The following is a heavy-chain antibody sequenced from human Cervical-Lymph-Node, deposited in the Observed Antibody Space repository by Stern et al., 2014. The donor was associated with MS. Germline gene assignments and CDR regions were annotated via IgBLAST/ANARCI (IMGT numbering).Heavy chain of an antibody. D-gene: IGHD3-3*01. CDR2: IDYIWST. CDR1: GGSISSGGYY. CDR3: ARVSYDFWSGYFPFDY. J-gene: IGHJ4*02. V-gene: IGHV4-31*03. Sequence: QVQLQESGPGLVKPSQTLSLTCTVSGGSISSGGYYWSWIRQHPGKGLEWIGYIDYIWSTYYNPSLKSRVTISVDTSKNQFSLKLSSVTAADTAVYYCARVSYDFWSGYFPFDYWGQGTLVTVSS.